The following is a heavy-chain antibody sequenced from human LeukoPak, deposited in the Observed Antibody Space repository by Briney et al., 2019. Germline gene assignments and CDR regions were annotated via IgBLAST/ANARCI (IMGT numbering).Heavy chain of an antibody. CDR2: IYRGGNT. V-gene: IGHV3-66*01. CDR3: AKYGDYGYYYMDV. J-gene: IGHJ6*03. D-gene: IGHD4-17*01. Sequence: GGSLRLSCAASGFTVSSYYMNWVRQAPGKELEWVSVIYRGGNTHYADSVKGRFTISRDNAKNSLYLQMNSLRAEDTAVYYCAKYGDYGYYYMDVWGKGTTVTVSS. CDR1: GFTVSSYY.